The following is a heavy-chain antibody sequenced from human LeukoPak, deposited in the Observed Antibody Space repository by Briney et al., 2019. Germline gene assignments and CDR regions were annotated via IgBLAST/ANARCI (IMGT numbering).Heavy chain of an antibody. V-gene: IGHV3-30*18. CDR1: GFTFSSYG. J-gene: IGHJ4*02. D-gene: IGHD3-10*01. CDR2: ISYDGSNK. Sequence: PGGSLRLSCAASGFTFSSYGMHRVRQAPGKGLEWVAVISYDGSNKYYADSVKGRFTISRDNSKNTLYLQMNSLRAEDTAVYYCAKELSGRFDYWGQGTLVTVSS. CDR3: AKELSGRFDY.